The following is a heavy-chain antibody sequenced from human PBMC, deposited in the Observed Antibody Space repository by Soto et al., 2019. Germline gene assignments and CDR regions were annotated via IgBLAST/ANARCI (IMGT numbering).Heavy chain of an antibody. CDR1: GGSISSGGYY. Sequence: QVQLQESGPGLVKPSQTLSLTCTVSGGSISSGGYYWSWIRQHPGKGLEWIGDIDYSGSTYYNPSLKSRVTISVDTSENQFSLKLSSVTAADTAIYYCARAYYASGSSGYDYYGMDVWGKGTTFTFSS. J-gene: IGHJ6*04. D-gene: IGHD3-10*01. V-gene: IGHV4-31*03. CDR2: IDYSGST. CDR3: ARAYYASGSSGYDYYGMDV.